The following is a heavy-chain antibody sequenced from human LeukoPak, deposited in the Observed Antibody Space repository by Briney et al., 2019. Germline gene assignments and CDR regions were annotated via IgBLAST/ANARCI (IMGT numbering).Heavy chain of an antibody. CDR1: GGSISSYY. Sequence: SETLSLTCTVSGGSISSYYWSWIRQPPGKGLEWIGYIYYSGSTNYNPSLKSRVTISVDTSKNQFSLKLSSVTAADTAVYYCVREVNYYDSSAYPPDYWGQGTLVTVSS. V-gene: IGHV4-59*01. J-gene: IGHJ4*02. CDR2: IYYSGST. D-gene: IGHD3-22*01. CDR3: VREVNYYDSSAYPPDY.